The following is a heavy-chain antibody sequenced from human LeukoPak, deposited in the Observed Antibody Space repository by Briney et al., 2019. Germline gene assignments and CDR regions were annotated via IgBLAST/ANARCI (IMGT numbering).Heavy chain of an antibody. CDR1: GFTFSSYW. D-gene: IGHD6-13*01. CDR3: ARAAPAAGTVIDY. Sequence: GGSLRLSCAASGFTFSSYWMHWVRQAPGQGLVWVSRINSDGARSNYADSVTGRFSISRDNAKNTLYLQMNSLRAEDTAVYYCARAAPAAGTVIDYWGQGTLVTVSS. CDR2: INSDGARS. J-gene: IGHJ4*02. V-gene: IGHV3-74*01.